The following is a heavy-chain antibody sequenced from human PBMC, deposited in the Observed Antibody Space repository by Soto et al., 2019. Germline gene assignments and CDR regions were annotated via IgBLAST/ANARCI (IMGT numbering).Heavy chain of an antibody. Sequence: PSETMSLTCTLSGASLTSTTYFWAWIRQPPGRGLEWVGSPYHSGKTHYNTSLKNRVTISVDRSKNPCSLQMASLTAADTAVYSCAKNLPRTGRFDYWGQGTLVTVSS. CDR1: GASLTSTTYF. CDR2: PYHSGKT. CDR3: AKNLPRTGRFDY. J-gene: IGHJ4*02. V-gene: IGHV4-39*01.